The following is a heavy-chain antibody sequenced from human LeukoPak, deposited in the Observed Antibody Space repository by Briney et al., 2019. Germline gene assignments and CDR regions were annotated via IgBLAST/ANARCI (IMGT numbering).Heavy chain of an antibody. CDR3: AKRRKAGTWGAFDI. J-gene: IGHJ3*02. V-gene: IGHV3-48*01. CDR2: ISSSSSTI. CDR1: GFTFSSYS. D-gene: IGHD6-19*01. Sequence: PGGSLRLSCAASGFTFSSYSMNWVRQAPGKGLEWVSYISSSSSTIYYADSVKGRFTISRDNSKNTLYLQMNSLRAEDTAVYYCAKRRKAGTWGAFDIWGQGTMVTVSS.